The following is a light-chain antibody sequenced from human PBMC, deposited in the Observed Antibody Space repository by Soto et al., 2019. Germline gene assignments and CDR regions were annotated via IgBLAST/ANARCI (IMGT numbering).Light chain of an antibody. CDR2: EVR. J-gene: IGLJ1*01. V-gene: IGLV2-8*01. Sequence: QSVLTQPPPASGSPGQSVTISCTGTSSDVGGYNYVSWYQHHPGKAPKLIIYEVRERPSGVPDRFSGSKSGNTASLTVSGLQAEDEADYYCRSYAGSDMFVFGTGTKLTVL. CDR1: SSDVGGYNY. CDR3: RSYAGSDMFV.